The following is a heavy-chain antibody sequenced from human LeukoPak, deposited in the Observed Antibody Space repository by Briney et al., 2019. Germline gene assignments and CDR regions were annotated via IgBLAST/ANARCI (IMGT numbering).Heavy chain of an antibody. CDR2: LYYSGST. D-gene: IGHD4-17*01. CDR3: ARGRYNDYGFDY. J-gene: IGHJ4*02. CDR1: SGSISSYY. V-gene: IGHV4-59*01. Sequence: PSETLSLTCTVSSGSISSYYWSWIRQPPGKELEWIGYLYYSGSTNYNPSFKSRVTMSVDTSKNQFSLKLNSMTAADTAVYFCARGRYNDYGFDYWGQGTLVTVSS.